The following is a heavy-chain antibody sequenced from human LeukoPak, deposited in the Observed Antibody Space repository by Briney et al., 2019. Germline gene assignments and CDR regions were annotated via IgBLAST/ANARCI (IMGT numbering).Heavy chain of an antibody. Sequence: ASVKVSCKASGYTFTGYYMHWVRQAPGQGLEWMGWMNPNSGNTGYAQKFQGRVTMTRNTSISTAYMELSSLRSEDTAVYYCASPSSYYDILTGYYTDDAFDIWGQGTMVTVSS. CDR2: MNPNSGNT. D-gene: IGHD3-9*01. CDR1: GYTFTGYY. J-gene: IGHJ3*02. V-gene: IGHV1-8*02. CDR3: ASPSSYYDILTGYYTDDAFDI.